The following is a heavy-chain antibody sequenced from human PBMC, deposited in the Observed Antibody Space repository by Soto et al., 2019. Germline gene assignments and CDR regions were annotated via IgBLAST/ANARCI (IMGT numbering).Heavy chain of an antibody. CDR1: GGTFSSYT. Sequence: SVKVSCKASGGTFSSYTISWVRQAPGQGLEWMGRIIPILGIANYAQKFQGRVTITADKSTSTAYMELSSLRSEDTAVYYCARGSVAVAGTDWFDPWGQGTLVTVSS. D-gene: IGHD6-19*01. CDR2: IIPILGIA. CDR3: ARGSVAVAGTDWFDP. V-gene: IGHV1-69*02. J-gene: IGHJ5*02.